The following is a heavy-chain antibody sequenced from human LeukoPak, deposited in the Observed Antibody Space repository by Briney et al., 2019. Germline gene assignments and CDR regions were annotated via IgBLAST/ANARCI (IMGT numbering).Heavy chain of an antibody. CDR2: INHGGST. CDR3: ARHGNYYGSGSYY. D-gene: IGHD3-10*01. CDR1: GESFSGFY. V-gene: IGHV4-34*01. J-gene: IGHJ4*02. Sequence: SETLSLTCAVYGESFSGFYWSWIRQSPGKGLEWIGEINHGGSTNYNPSLKSRVTISVDTSKNQFSLKLSSVTAADTAVYYCARHGNYYGSGSYYWGQGTLVTVSS.